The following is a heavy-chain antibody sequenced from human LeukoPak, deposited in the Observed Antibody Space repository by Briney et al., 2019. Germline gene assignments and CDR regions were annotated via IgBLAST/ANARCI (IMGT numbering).Heavy chain of an antibody. CDR1: GGSISSDNS. Sequence: PETLSLTCAVSGGSISSDNSWNWVRQPPGKGLEWIGEIYHSGSTNYSPSLKSRVSISVVQSENQISLKLSSMTAADTAVYYCVRAQIRFGTFDLWGAGNTVTVSS. D-gene: IGHD3-3*01. CDR3: VRAQIRFGTFDL. J-gene: IGHJ3*01. V-gene: IGHV4-4*03. CDR2: IYHSGST.